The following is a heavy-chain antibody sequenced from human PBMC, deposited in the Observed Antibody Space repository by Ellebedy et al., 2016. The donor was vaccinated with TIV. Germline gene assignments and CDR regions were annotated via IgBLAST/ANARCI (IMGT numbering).Heavy chain of an antibody. CDR2: INPNNGGT. D-gene: IGHD3-10*01. V-gene: IGHV1-2*02. CDR1: GYIFTDYY. Sequence: AASVTVSCKVSGYIFTDYYIHWFRQAPGQEFEWMGWINPNNGGTNYAQKFQDRVTMTRDTTISTVYMDLNRLTSDDTAVYYCTRGTSGGYFDDWGQGTLVPVSS. J-gene: IGHJ4*02. CDR3: TRGTSGGYFDD.